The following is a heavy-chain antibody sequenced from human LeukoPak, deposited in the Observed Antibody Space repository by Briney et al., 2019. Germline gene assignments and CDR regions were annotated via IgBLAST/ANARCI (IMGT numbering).Heavy chain of an antibody. V-gene: IGHV4-59*11. D-gene: IGHD6-19*01. CDR2: IYHTRSPT. CDR1: GGSISTHY. CDR3: TRGFAVAGTHYYYFYAMDV. Sequence: SETLSLTCTVSGGSISTHYWGWIRQPPGKGLEWIGYIYHTRSPTNYNPSLKSRVTISVDTSKNLFSLKLNSVTAADTAMYYCTRGFAVAGTHYYYFYAMDVWGHGTTVTVSS. J-gene: IGHJ6*02.